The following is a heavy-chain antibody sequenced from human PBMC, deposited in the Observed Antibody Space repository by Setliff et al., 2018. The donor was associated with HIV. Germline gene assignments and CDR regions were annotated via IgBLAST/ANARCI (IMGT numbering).Heavy chain of an antibody. Sequence: NPSETLSLTCTVSGGSISSGSYYWSWIRQPAGKGLEWIGRIYTSGSTNYNPSLKSRVTISVDTSRNQFSLKLSSVTAADTAVYYCARQGAGYSDDYWGQGTLVTVS. J-gene: IGHJ4*02. D-gene: IGHD5-18*01. V-gene: IGHV4-61*02. CDR2: IYTSGST. CDR3: ARQGAGYSDDY. CDR1: GGSISSGSYY.